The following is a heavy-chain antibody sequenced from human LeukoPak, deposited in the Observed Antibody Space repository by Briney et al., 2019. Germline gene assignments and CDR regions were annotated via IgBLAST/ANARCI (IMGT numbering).Heavy chain of an antibody. CDR1: GFTFDIYG. V-gene: IGHV3-21*01. Sequence: GGSLRLSCAASGFTFDIYGMTWVRQAPGKGLEWVSSISSGGTYIYYAESVRGRSTISRDNTKNFLYLQLSTLRVEDTAVYYCARDRPTGRSRGVVVQWGQGTLVTVSS. D-gene: IGHD2-15*01. CDR3: ARDRPTGRSRGVVVQ. J-gene: IGHJ4*02. CDR2: ISSGGTYI.